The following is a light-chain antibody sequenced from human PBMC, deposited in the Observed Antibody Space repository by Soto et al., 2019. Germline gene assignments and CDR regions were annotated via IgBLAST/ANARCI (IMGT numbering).Light chain of an antibody. CDR2: EVS. J-gene: IGLJ2*01. CDR3: SSYASSNTVL. CDR1: SSDVGGYNY. Sequence: HSALTQPASVSGSPGQSITISCTGTSSDVGGYNYVSWYQQHPGKAPKLMIYEVSNRPSGVSYRFSGSKSGNTASLTISGLQAEDEADYYCSSYASSNTVLFGGGTKLTVL. V-gene: IGLV2-14*01.